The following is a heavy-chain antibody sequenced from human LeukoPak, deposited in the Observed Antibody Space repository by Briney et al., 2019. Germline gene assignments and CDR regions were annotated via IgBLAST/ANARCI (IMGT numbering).Heavy chain of an antibody. J-gene: IGHJ4*02. CDR2: INPNTGGA. Sequence: ASVKVSCKASGYTFTAYYLHWVRQAPGQGLEWMGWINPNTGGAKYAQKFQGRLTMTRDTSISTAYMELSRLRSDDTAVYYCARDGGNSFDYWGQGTLVTVSS. CDR3: ARDGGNSFDY. D-gene: IGHD2-15*01. CDR1: GYTFTAYY. V-gene: IGHV1-2*02.